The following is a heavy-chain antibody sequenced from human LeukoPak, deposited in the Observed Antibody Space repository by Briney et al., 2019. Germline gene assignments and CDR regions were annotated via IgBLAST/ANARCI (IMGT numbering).Heavy chain of an antibody. CDR3: ARSWGSSWYGFDY. Sequence: GGSLRLSCAASGFTFISYAIHWVRQAPGKGLEWVAVISFHGTDTFYADSVKGRFTISRDNSKNTLYLQMSGLRGDDTAVYYCARSWGSSWYGFDYWGQGTLVTVSS. D-gene: IGHD6-13*01. CDR2: ISFHGTDT. V-gene: IGHV3-30*04. J-gene: IGHJ4*02. CDR1: GFTFISYA.